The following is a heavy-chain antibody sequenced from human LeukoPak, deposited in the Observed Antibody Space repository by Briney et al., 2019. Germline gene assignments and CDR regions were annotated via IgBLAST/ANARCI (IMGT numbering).Heavy chain of an antibody. D-gene: IGHD6-13*01. V-gene: IGHV1-2*04. CDR3: ARHSGHSSTNDAFDI. Sequence: ASVKVSCKASGYTFTGYYMHWVRQAPGQGLEWMGWINPNSGGTNYAQKFQGWVTMTRDTSISTAYMELSRLRSDDTAVYYCARHSGHSSTNDAFDIWGQGTMVIVSS. CDR1: GYTFTGYY. CDR2: INPNSGGT. J-gene: IGHJ3*02.